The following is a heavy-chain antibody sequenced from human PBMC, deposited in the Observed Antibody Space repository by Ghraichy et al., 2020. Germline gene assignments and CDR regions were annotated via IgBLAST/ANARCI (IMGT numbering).Heavy chain of an antibody. CDR2: IYYSGST. V-gene: IGHV4-39*01. J-gene: IGHJ4*02. CDR3: ARHGGRTGDRWGGHDF. D-gene: IGHD7-27*01. CDR1: GGSISGSSYF. Sequence: SQTLSLTCSVSGGSISGSSYFWGWIRQSPGTGLEWIGSIYYSGSTHYNPSLKSRVTISVDTLKNQFPLKLTSVTTADTAVYYCARHGGRTGDRWGGHDFWGQGTLVTVSS.